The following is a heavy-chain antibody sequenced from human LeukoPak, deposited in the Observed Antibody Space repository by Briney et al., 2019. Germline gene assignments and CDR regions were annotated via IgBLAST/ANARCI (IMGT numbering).Heavy chain of an antibody. Sequence: SVNVSCKASGGTFSSYAISWVRQAPGQGLEWMGGIIPIFGTANYAQKFQGRVTMTADKSTSTAYMELSSLRSEDTAVYYCARDPTYCYGSGSYFTGDYWGQGTLVTVSS. V-gene: IGHV1-69*06. CDR2: IIPIFGTA. D-gene: IGHD3-10*01. CDR3: ARDPTYCYGSGSYFTGDY. CDR1: GGTFSSYA. J-gene: IGHJ4*02.